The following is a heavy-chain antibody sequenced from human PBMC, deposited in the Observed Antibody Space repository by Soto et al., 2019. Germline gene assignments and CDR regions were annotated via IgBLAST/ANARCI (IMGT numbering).Heavy chain of an antibody. D-gene: IGHD3-3*01. CDR2: ISSSSSYI. J-gene: IGHJ4*02. CDR1: GFTSSSYS. CDR3: ARDRITIFGVVPRFVY. Sequence: KPGGSLRLSCAASGFTSSSYSMNWVRQAPGKGLEWVSSISSSSSYIYYADSVKGRFTISRDNAKNSLYLQMNSLRAEDTAVYYCARDRITIFGVVPRFVYWGQGTLVTVSS. V-gene: IGHV3-21*01.